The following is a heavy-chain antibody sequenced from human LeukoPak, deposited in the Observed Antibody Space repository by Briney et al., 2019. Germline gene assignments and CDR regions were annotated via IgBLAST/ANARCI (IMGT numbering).Heavy chain of an antibody. CDR3: GADAFNCGADAFDV. Sequence: GGSLSLSWAASGFPFINYWMSWVRQAPGKGLEWVANINADGSGKYYVDSVKARFTISRDNAKNSLYLEMNSLGGEDTALYYCGADAFNCGADAFDVWGHGTVVTVSS. D-gene: IGHD5-24*01. CDR1: GFPFINYW. V-gene: IGHV3-7*01. J-gene: IGHJ3*01. CDR2: INADGSGK.